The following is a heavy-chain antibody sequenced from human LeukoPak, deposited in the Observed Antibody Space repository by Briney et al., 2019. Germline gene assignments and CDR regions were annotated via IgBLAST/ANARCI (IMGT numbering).Heavy chain of an antibody. CDR2: ISSSSSYI. Sequence: GGSLRLSCAASGFTFSSYRMNWVRQAPGKGLEWVSSISSSSSYIYYADSVKGRFTISRDNAKNSLYLQMNSLRAEDTAVYYCARDGVAELMSALDYWGQGILVTVSS. D-gene: IGHD1-26*01. J-gene: IGHJ4*02. CDR1: GFTFSSYR. V-gene: IGHV3-21*01. CDR3: ARDGVAELMSALDY.